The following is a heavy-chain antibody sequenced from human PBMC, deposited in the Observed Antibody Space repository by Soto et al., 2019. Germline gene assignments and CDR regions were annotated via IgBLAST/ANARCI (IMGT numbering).Heavy chain of an antibody. V-gene: IGHV3-49*03. J-gene: IGHJ6*02. D-gene: IGHD3-10*01. Sequence: HPGGSLRLSCTASRFIVGDYEMNWFRRAPGKGLEWVAFIRSKDYGGATHYAASVEGRFTISRNDSKSVAYLQLSSLKTEDTAIYFCARHSRVGESLPLNYYALDVWGQGTAVTVSS. CDR2: IRSKDYGGAT. CDR1: RFIVGDYE. CDR3: ARHSRVGESLPLNYYALDV.